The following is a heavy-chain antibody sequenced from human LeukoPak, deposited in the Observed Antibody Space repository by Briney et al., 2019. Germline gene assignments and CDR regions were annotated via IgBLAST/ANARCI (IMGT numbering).Heavy chain of an antibody. CDR3: ASSSGYDGDDDHY. Sequence: HGASVKVSCKASGGTFSSDAISWVRQAPGQGLEWMGRIIPILGIANYAQKLQGRVTITAAKSTSTAYLELSSLRSEDTAVSYCASSSGYDGDDDHYWGQGTLVTVSS. D-gene: IGHD5-12*01. J-gene: IGHJ4*02. V-gene: IGHV1-69*04. CDR1: GGTFSSDA. CDR2: IIPILGIA.